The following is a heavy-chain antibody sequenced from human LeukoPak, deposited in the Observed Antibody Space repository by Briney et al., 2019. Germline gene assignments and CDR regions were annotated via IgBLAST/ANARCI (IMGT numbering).Heavy chain of an antibody. Sequence: RGSLLLACAASGFTFSRSWLSWVRQAPGKGLEWVANINQDGSEEYYVGSVEGRFTISRDNAKSSLYLQMNSLRAEDTAVYYCTSRVTQHKYFGRWVQGSLVTVS. CDR3: TSRVTQHKYFGR. CDR2: INQDGSEE. D-gene: IGHD4-17*01. V-gene: IGHV3-7*01. J-gene: IGHJ5*02. CDR1: GFTFSRSW.